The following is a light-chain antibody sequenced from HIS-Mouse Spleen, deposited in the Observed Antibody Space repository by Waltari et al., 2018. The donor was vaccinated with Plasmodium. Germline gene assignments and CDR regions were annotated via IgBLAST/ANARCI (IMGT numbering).Light chain of an antibody. J-gene: IGLJ3*02. V-gene: IGLV2-14*01. CDR2: EVS. CDR1: SSDVGGYNY. CDR3: LLYYGGARV. Sequence: QSALTQPASVSGSPGQSITISCTGTSSDVGGYNYVSWYQQHPGKAPKLMIYEVSNRPSGGSNRFSGSKSGNTASLTISGLQAEDEADYYCLLYYGGARVFGGGTKLTVL.